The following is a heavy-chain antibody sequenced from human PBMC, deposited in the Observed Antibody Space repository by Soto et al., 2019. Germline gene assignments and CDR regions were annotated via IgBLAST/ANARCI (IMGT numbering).Heavy chain of an antibody. CDR2: MNPNSGNT. V-gene: IGHV1-8*01. CDR1: GYTFTDYD. Sequence: ASVKVSCKTSGYTFTDYDINCVRQATGQGLEWMGWMNPNSGNTGYAQKFQGRVSMTRNTATSTAYMELSSLRSDDTAIYYCARDSSTTNPVWGQGTMVTVSS. D-gene: IGHD2-2*01. J-gene: IGHJ3*01. CDR3: ARDSSTTNPV.